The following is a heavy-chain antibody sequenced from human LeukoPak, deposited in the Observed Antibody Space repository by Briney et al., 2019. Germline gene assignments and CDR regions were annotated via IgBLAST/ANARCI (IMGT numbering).Heavy chain of an antibody. J-gene: IGHJ3*02. V-gene: IGHV3-23*01. Sequence: PGGSLRLSCAASGFTFSSYAMSWVRQAPGKGLEWVSAISASGGSTFYADSVKGRFTISRDNSRDNSRNTLYLQMNSLRAEDTAVYYCAKGAQYYYHSSGYYYPNAFDIWGQGTMVTVSS. CDR1: GFTFSSYA. CDR3: AKGAQYYYHSSGYYYPNAFDI. D-gene: IGHD3-22*01. CDR2: ISASGGST.